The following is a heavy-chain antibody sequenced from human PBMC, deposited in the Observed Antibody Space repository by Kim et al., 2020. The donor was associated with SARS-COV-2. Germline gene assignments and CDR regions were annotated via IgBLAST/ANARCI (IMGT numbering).Heavy chain of an antibody. CDR1: GGSISSSNW. CDR2: IYHSGST. CDR3: ARDARYCSSTSCYAAFDI. Sequence: SETLSLTCAVSGGSISSSNWWSWVRQPPGKGLEWIGEIYHSGSTNYNPSLKSRVTISVAKSKNQFSLKLSSVTAADPAVYYCARDARYCSSTSCYAAFDIWGQGTMVTVSS. V-gene: IGHV4-4*02. J-gene: IGHJ3*02. D-gene: IGHD2-2*01.